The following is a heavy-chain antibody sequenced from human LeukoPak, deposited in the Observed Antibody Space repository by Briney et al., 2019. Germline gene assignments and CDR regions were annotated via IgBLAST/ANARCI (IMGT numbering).Heavy chain of an antibody. V-gene: IGHV3-23*01. CDR3: AKGQSDYYDFWSGPDY. J-gene: IGHJ4*02. CDR1: GFTFNNYD. D-gene: IGHD3-3*01. Sequence: GGSLRLSCAASGFTFNNYDMSGVRQAPGKGLEWVSTISGSGDNTYYADSVKGLFTISRDNSKNTLYLQTNSLRAEDTALYYCAKGQSDYYDFWSGPDYWGQGTLVTVSS. CDR2: ISGSGDNT.